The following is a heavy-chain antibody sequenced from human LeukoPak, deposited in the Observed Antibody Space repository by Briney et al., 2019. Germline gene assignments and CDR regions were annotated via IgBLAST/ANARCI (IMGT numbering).Heavy chain of an antibody. CDR2: ISAYNGNT. CDR3: ARVSSSWYHFDY. J-gene: IGHJ4*02. D-gene: IGHD6-13*01. V-gene: IGHV1-18*01. CDR1: GYTFTSYG. Sequence: ASVKVSCEDSGYTFTSYGISWVRQAPGPGLEWMGWISAYNGNTNYAQKLQGRVTMTTDTSTSTAYMELRSLRSDDTAVYYCARVSSSWYHFDYWGQGTLVTVSS.